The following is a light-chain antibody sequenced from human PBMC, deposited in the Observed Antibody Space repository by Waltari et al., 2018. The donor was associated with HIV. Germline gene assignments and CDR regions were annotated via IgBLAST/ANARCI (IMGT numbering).Light chain of an antibody. V-gene: IGKV1-33*01. CDR2: DAS. J-gene: IGKJ2*01. CDR3: QQYDSPRYT. Sequence: DIQMTQSPSSLSASVGDSVTITCQASQGINDSLNWYQHKPGKAPKLLMYDASNLETGVPSRFNGSGSGADFAFTISSLQPEDIATYYCQQYDSPRYTFGQGTKVEIK. CDR1: QGINDS.